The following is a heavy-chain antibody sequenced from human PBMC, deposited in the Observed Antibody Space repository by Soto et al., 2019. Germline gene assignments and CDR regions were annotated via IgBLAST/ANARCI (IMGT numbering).Heavy chain of an antibody. CDR1: GGTFSSYA. CDR3: ARDQGGGYYDSSGFFDY. J-gene: IGHJ4*02. Sequence: QVQLVQSGAEVKKPGSSVKVSCKASGGTFSSYAISWVRQAPGQGLEWMGGIIPIFGTANYAQKFQGRVTITAEESTSTAYMELSSLRSEDTAVYYCARDQGGGYYDSSGFFDYWGQGTLVTVSS. V-gene: IGHV1-69*12. CDR2: IIPIFGTA. D-gene: IGHD3-22*01.